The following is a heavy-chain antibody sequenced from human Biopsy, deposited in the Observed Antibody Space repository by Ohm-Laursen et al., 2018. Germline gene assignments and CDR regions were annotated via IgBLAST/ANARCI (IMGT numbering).Heavy chain of an antibody. D-gene: IGHD3-16*01. CDR1: GGSLNFYY. Sequence: SDTLSLTWPVSGGSLNFYYWSWIRQPPGKGLEWIGYMYYSGSTKYSPSLKNRVTVSFDTSRNQFSLKLTSMTPADTAVYYCVRGRSPATYWGQGALVIVSS. CDR2: MYYSGST. CDR3: VRGRSPATY. V-gene: IGHV4-59*07. J-gene: IGHJ4*02.